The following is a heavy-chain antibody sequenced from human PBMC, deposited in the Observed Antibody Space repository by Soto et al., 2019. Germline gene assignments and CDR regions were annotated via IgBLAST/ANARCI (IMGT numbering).Heavy chain of an antibody. CDR1: GFTFSSYG. D-gene: IGHD6-13*01. Sequence: QVQLVESGGGVVQPGRSLRLSCAASGFTFSSYGMHWVRQAPGKGLEWVAVIWYDGSNKYYADSVKGRFTISRDNSKNTLYLQMNILRAEDTAVYYCARDIAAAGSFRFDPWGQGTLVTVSS. CDR3: ARDIAAAGSFRFDP. J-gene: IGHJ5*02. V-gene: IGHV3-33*01. CDR2: IWYDGSNK.